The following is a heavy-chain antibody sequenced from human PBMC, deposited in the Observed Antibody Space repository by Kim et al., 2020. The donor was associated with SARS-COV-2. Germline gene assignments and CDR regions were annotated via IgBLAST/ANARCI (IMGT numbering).Heavy chain of an antibody. V-gene: IGHV1-69*04. CDR3: ARARVAGIVGATLYLNY. Sequence: SVKVSCKASGGTFSSYAISWVRQAPGQGLEWMGRIIPIFGIANYAQKFQGRVTITADKSTSTAYMELSSLRSEDTAVYYCARARVAGIVGATLYLNYWGQGTLVTVSS. D-gene: IGHD1-26*01. J-gene: IGHJ4*02. CDR1: GGTFSSYA. CDR2: IIPIFGIA.